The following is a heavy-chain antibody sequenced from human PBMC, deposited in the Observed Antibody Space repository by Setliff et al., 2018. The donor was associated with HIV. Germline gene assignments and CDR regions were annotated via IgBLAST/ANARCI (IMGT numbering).Heavy chain of an antibody. Sequence: LKISCVASGLTLSSYAMNWVRQAPGKGLEWLSGISNTGSSTYYGDSVKGRFTISRDKSRNIVFLQMKSLRVEDTALYYCAKAASNLAAAGGPLDMWGPGTVVTVSS. V-gene: IGHV3-23*01. J-gene: IGHJ3*02. CDR2: ISNTGSST. CDR3: AKAASNLAAAGGPLDM. D-gene: IGHD6-13*01. CDR1: GLTLSSYA.